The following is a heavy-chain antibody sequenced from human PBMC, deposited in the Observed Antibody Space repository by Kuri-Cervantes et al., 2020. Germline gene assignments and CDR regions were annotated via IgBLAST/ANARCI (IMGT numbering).Heavy chain of an antibody. D-gene: IGHD3-3*01. CDR2: ISSSSSYI. J-gene: IGHJ6*02. CDR3: ARDIYDFWSGGPYYYYYGMDV. V-gene: IGHV3-21*05. Sequence: GESLKISCAASGFTFSSYAMSWVRQAPGKGLEWVSYISSSSSYIYYADSVKGRFTISRDNAKNSLYLQMNSLRAEDTAVYYCARDIYDFWSGGPYYYYYGMDVWGQGTTVTVSS. CDR1: GFTFSSYA.